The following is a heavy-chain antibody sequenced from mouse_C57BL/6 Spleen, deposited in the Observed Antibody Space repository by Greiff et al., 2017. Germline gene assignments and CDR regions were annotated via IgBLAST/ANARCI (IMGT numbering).Heavy chain of an antibody. CDR1: GFSLTSYG. CDR3: AKNYDSDGFAY. D-gene: IGHD2-4*01. CDR2: IWSGGST. J-gene: IGHJ3*01. V-gene: IGHV2-5*01. Sequence: QVQLQQSGPGLVQPSQSLSITCTVSGFSLTSYGVHWVRQSPGKGLEWLGVIWSGGSTDYNAAVMSRLSITKDNTKSNVFFKMNSLQADDTAIYYCAKNYDSDGFAYWGQGTLVTVSA.